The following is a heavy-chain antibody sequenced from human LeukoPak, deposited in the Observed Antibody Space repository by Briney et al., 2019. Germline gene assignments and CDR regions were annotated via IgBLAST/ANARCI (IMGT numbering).Heavy chain of an antibody. Sequence: ASVKVSCKASGYTFTGYYMHWVRQAPGQGLEWMGWINPNSGGTNYAQKFQGRVTMTRDTSISTAYMELSSLRSEDTAVYYCARSSSSAVYYYDSRTDLGYYYYMDVWGKGTTVTVSS. D-gene: IGHD3-22*01. CDR2: INPNSGGT. V-gene: IGHV1-2*02. CDR1: GYTFTGYY. CDR3: ARSSSSAVYYYDSRTDLGYYYYMDV. J-gene: IGHJ6*03.